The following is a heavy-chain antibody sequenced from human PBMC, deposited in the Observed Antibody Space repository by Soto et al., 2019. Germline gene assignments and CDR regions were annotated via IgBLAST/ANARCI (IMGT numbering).Heavy chain of an antibody. D-gene: IGHD2-2*01. CDR1: GFTFIDTW. CDR3: TTDISPPPTCYLNY. Sequence: SLRLSCAASGFTFIDTWMNWVRQAPGKGLEWVGRIKSKTYGETTEYAAPVEGRFTMSRDDSKNTVYLQMNSLKTEDTAVYYCTTDISPPPTCYLNYGGRGIRVPVSS. J-gene: IGHJ4*02. CDR2: IKSKTYGETT. V-gene: IGHV3-15*07.